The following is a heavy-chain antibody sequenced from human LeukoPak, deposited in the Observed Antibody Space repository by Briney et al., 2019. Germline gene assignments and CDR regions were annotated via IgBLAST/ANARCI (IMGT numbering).Heavy chain of an antibody. V-gene: IGHV4-59*08. CDR1: GGSINTYY. CDR2: IFYSGST. CDR3: ARGGAALVRGPPGGMDV. J-gene: IGHJ6*02. Sequence: PSETLSLTCAVSGGSINTYYWSWIRQPPGKGLEWIGNIFYSGSTNYNPSLKSRVTISVDTSKNQFPLKLTSVTAADTAVYYCARGGAALVRGPPGGMDVWGQGTTVAVSS. D-gene: IGHD3-10*01.